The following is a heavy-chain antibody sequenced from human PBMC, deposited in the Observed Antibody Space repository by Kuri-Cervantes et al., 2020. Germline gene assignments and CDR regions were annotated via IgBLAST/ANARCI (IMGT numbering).Heavy chain of an antibody. CDR1: GYTFTGYY. J-gene: IGHJ6*02. CDR3: AREYLYYYGSGKYGTAV. CDR2: TNPNSGGT. Sequence: ASVKVSCKASGYTFTGYYMHWVRQAPGQGLEWMGWTNPNSGGTNYAQKFQGRVTMTRDTSISTAYMELSRLRSDDTAVYYCAREYLYYYGSGKYGTAVWGQGTTVTVSS. D-gene: IGHD3-10*01. V-gene: IGHV1-2*02.